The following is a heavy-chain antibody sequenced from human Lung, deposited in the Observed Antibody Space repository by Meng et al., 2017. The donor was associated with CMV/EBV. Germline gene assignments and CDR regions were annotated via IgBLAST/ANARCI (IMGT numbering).Heavy chain of an antibody. D-gene: IGHD6-13*01. CDR2: ITASGGST. V-gene: IGHV3-23*01. J-gene: IGHJ4*02. CDR3: AKAFSASWYREYYDY. Sequence: GESXKISCAASEFTFSNYAMSWVRQAPGRGLEWVSAITASGGSTYYTDSVKGRFTVSRDNSKNTLYLQMNNLRAEDTAVFYCAKAFSASWYREYYDYWGQGVLVTVSS. CDR1: EFTFSNYA.